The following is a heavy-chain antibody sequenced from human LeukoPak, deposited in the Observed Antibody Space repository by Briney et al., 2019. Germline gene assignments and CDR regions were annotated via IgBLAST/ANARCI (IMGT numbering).Heavy chain of an antibody. D-gene: IGHD3-16*01. J-gene: IGHJ4*02. V-gene: IGHV3-7*01. Sequence: PGGSLRLSCAASAFTFSSYAMSWVRQAPGKGLEWVANINQDGGTRQYADSVRGRFTISRDNAKNSLYLEMNSLRAEDTGLYHCARDMKGNLDYWGQGTLVTVSS. CDR3: ARDMKGNLDY. CDR1: AFTFSSYA. CDR2: INQDGGTR.